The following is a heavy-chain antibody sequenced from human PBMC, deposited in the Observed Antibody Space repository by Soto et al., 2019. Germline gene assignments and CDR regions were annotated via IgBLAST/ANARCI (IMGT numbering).Heavy chain of an antibody. D-gene: IGHD2-2*01. V-gene: IGHV1-24*01. CDR1: GYTLTELS. CDR2: FDPEDGET. CDR3: ATKYQLLVSYYGMDA. Sequence: ASVKVSCKVSGYTLTELSMHWVLQAPGKGLEWMGGFDPEDGETIYAQKFQGRVTMTEDTSTDTAYMELSSLRSEDTAVYYCATKYQLLVSYYGMDAWGQGSTVTVSS. J-gene: IGHJ6*02.